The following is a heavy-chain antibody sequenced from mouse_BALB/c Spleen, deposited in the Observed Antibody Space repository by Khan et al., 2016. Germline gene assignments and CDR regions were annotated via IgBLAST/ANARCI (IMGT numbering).Heavy chain of an antibody. CDR1: GFTFSDYY. CDR3: AREGLRRGFAY. Sequence: EVALVASGGGLVKPGGSLKLSCAASGFTFSDYYMYWVRQTPEKRLEWVATISDGGSYTYYPDSVKGRFTISRDNAKNNLYLQMSSLKSEDTAMYYCAREGLRRGFAYWGQGTLVTVSA. D-gene: IGHD2-4*01. V-gene: IGHV5-4*02. J-gene: IGHJ3*01. CDR2: ISDGGSYT.